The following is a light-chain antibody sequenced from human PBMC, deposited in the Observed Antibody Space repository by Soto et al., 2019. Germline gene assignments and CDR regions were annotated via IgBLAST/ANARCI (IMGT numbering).Light chain of an antibody. CDR2: GAS. V-gene: IGKV3-11*01. Sequence: EMVVTQSPATLSVSPGERVTLSCRTSQDVSSKLAWYQQKPGQAPRLLISGASSRATGIPDRFSGSGSGTDFTLTISSLEPEDFAVYYCQQRSKWRTFGQGPRWIS. J-gene: IGKJ1*01. CDR1: QDVSSK. CDR3: QQRSKWRT.